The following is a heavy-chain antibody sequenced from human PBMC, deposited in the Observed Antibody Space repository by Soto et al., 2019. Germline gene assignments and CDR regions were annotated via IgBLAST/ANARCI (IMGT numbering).Heavy chain of an antibody. J-gene: IGHJ3*01. CDR3: ARDTENTGGGLDV. CDR1: GFSVSHNY. Sequence: EVQVVETGGGLIQPGGSLRLSCAVSGFSVSHNYMTWVRQAPGKGLDWVSVIYRDGRPYYANFVKGRITLSRDTSKIMVYLQVNSRGGEDTAVYYCARDTENTGGGLDVWGQGAMVTVSS. CDR2: IYRDGRP. D-gene: IGHD2-8*02. V-gene: IGHV3-53*02.